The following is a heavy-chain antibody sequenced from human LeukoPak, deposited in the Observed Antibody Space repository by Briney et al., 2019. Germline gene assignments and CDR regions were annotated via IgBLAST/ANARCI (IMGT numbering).Heavy chain of an antibody. CDR2: MNPNSGNT. Sequence: ASVKVSCKASGYTFTSYDINWVRQATGQGLEWMGWMNPNSGNTGYAQKFQGRVTVTRNTSISTAYMELSSLRSEDTAVYYCARGFPLRYFDWLLVYYYGMDVWGQGTTVTVSS. J-gene: IGHJ6*02. D-gene: IGHD3-9*01. V-gene: IGHV1-8*01. CDR3: ARGFPLRYFDWLLVYYYGMDV. CDR1: GYTFTSYD.